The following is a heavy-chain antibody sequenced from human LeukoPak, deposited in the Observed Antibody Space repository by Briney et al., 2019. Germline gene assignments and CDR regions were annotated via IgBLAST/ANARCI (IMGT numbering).Heavy chain of an antibody. D-gene: IGHD6-13*01. Sequence: PGGSLRLSCAASGFTFSGSAMHWVRQASGKGLEWVGRIRSKANSYATAYAASVKGRFTISRDDSKNTAYLQMNSLRAEDTAVYYCARAPPGIAAAAWFDPWGQGTLVTVSS. CDR2: IRSKANSYAT. CDR3: ARAPPGIAAAAWFDP. V-gene: IGHV3-73*01. J-gene: IGHJ5*02. CDR1: GFTFSGSA.